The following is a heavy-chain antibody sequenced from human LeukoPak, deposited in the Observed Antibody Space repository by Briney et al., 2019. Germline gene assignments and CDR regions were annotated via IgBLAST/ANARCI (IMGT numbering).Heavy chain of an antibody. CDR1: GGSFSGYY. CDR3: ARSSIAARQGTFDP. D-gene: IGHD6-6*01. CDR2: INHSGST. J-gene: IGHJ5*02. Sequence: PSETLSLTCAVYGGSFSGYYWSWIRQPPGKGLEWIGEINHSGSTNYNPSLKSRVTVSIDKSKNQFSLKLSSVTAADTAVYYCARSSIAARQGTFDPWGQGTLVTVSS. V-gene: IGHV4-34*01.